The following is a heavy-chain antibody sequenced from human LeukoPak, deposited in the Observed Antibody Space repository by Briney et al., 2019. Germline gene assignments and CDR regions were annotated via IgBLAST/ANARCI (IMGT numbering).Heavy chain of an antibody. V-gene: IGHV4-39*07. J-gene: IGHJ6*03. CDR3: ARTGKGYYYDYYMDV. CDR2: IYYSGST. CDR1: GGSISSSSYY. Sequence: SETLSLTCTVSGGSISSSSYYWGWIRQPPGKGLEWIGSIYYSGSTYYNPSLKSRVTISVDTSKNQFSLKLSSVTAADTAVYYCARTGKGYYYDYYMDVWGKGTTVTVSS. D-gene: IGHD1-14*01.